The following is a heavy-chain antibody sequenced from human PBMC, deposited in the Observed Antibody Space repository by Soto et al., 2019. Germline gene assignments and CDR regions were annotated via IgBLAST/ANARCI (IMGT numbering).Heavy chain of an antibody. J-gene: IGHJ4*02. V-gene: IGHV1-69*13. CDR2: IIPIFGIA. D-gene: IGHD6-19*01. Sequence: SVKVSCKASGGTFSSYAISWVRQAPGQGLEWMGGIIPIFGIANYAQKFQGRVTITADESTSTAYMELSSLRSEDTAVYYCARSYSSGWYDFDYWGQGTLVTVSS. CDR1: GGTFSSYA. CDR3: ARSYSSGWYDFDY.